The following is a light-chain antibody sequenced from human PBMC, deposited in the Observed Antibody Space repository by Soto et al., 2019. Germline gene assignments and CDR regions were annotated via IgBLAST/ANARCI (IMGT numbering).Light chain of an antibody. CDR3: QHFRGSLPVT. CDR2: HTS. V-gene: IGKV3-20*01. Sequence: EIVLTQSPGVLSLSPGERATLSCRASESVNIMYLGWYQQKPGQAPRLLIFHTSLRPTGIPDRFSGSGSGTDFTLTIIRLDPEDCAVYYCQHFRGSLPVTFGQGTRLEIK. CDR1: ESVNIMY. J-gene: IGKJ5*01.